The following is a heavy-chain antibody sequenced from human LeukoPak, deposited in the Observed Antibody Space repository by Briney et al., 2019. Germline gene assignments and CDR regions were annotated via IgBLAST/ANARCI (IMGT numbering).Heavy chain of an antibody. D-gene: IGHD3-22*01. CDR3: ARDQDYDSSGSDY. CDR2: ISSSSSYI. CDR1: GFTFSSYS. V-gene: IGHV3-21*01. J-gene: IGHJ4*02. Sequence: GGSLRLSCAASGFTFSSYSMTWVRQAPGKGLEWVSSISSSSSYIYYADSVKGRFTISRDNAKNSLYLQMNSLRAEDTAVYYCARDQDYDSSGSDYWGQGTLVTVSS.